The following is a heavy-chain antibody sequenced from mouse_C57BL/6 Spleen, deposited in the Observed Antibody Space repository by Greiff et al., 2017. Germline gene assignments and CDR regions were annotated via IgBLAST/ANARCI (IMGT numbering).Heavy chain of an antibody. CDR3: ARNGGDYYGSSYWYFDV. CDR2: IWTGGGT. Sequence: QVQLQQSGPGLVAPSQSLSITCTVSGFSLTSYAISWVRQPPGKGLEWLGVIWTGGGTNYNSALKSRLSISKDNSKSQVFLKMNSLQTDDTARYYCARNGGDYYGSSYWYFDVWGTGTTVTVSS. CDR1: GFSLTSYA. V-gene: IGHV2-9-1*01. D-gene: IGHD1-1*01. J-gene: IGHJ1*03.